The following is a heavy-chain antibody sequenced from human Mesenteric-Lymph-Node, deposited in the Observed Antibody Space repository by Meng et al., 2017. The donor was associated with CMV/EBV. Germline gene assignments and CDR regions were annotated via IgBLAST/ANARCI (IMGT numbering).Heavy chain of an antibody. Sequence: GESLKISCAASGSTFSTYHMSWFRQAPGKGLEWVSRIRGTDGTASYSDSVKGRFTISRDISQNTLYLQMNSLRAEDTAVYYCAKGAIVGVTAPDYWGQGTLVTVSS. J-gene: IGHJ4*02. CDR3: AKGAIVGVTAPDY. CDR1: GSTFSTYH. CDR2: IRGTDGTA. V-gene: IGHV3-23*01. D-gene: IGHD3-3*01.